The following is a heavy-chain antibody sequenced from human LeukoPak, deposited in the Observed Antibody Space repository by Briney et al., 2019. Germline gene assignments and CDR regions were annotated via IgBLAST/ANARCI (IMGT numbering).Heavy chain of an antibody. J-gene: IGHJ4*02. CDR1: GYTFTSNY. Sequence: GASVKVSCKAFGYTFTSNYMHWVRQAPGQGPEWMGVISPSGGSTTYAQKFQGRVTLTRDMSTSTDYLELSSLRSEDTAVYYCARAGQEWFGELGFDSWGQGTLVTVSS. V-gene: IGHV1-46*01. CDR3: ARAGQEWFGELGFDS. D-gene: IGHD3-10*01. CDR2: ISPSGGST.